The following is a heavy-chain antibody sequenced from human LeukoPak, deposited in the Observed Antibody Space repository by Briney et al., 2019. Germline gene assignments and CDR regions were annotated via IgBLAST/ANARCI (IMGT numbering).Heavy chain of an antibody. CDR1: GGSISSSTYY. Sequence: PSETLSLTCTVSGGSISSSTYYWGWIRQPPGTGLEWIGSIYYSGSTYYNPSLKSRVTMSVDTSKNQFSLKLSSVTAADTAVYYCARGPDDAFDIWGQGTMVTVSS. CDR2: IYYSGST. J-gene: IGHJ3*02. CDR3: ARGPDDAFDI. V-gene: IGHV4-39*07.